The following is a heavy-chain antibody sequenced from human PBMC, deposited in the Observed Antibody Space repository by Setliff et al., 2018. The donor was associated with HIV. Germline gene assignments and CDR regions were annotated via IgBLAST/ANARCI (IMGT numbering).Heavy chain of an antibody. CDR1: GFAFGSFA. J-gene: IGHJ5*02. D-gene: IGHD6-19*01. V-gene: IGHV3-23*01. CDR3: ALGGLSSGWGVS. CDR2: ITDDGLST. Sequence: PGGSLRLSSAASGFAFGSFAMSWIRQAPGKALEWVSSITDDGLSTFYAGSVRGRFTVSRDNSRNTLFLQMNSLRGEDTALYYCALGGLSSGWGVSWGQGTLVTVSS.